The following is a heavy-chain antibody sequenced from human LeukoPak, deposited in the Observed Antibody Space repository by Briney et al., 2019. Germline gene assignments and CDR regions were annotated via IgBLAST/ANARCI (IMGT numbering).Heavy chain of an antibody. D-gene: IGHD3-22*01. J-gene: IGHJ4*02. Sequence: PGGSLRLSCAASGFTFSSYSMNWVRQAPGKGLECVSGISWNSGSIGYADSVKGRFTISRDNAKNSLYLQMNSLRADDTALYYCATDFDDSSGYSYYFDYWGQGTLVTVSS. CDR3: ATDFDDSSGYSYYFDY. CDR2: ISWNSGSI. CDR1: GFTFSSYS. V-gene: IGHV3-9*01.